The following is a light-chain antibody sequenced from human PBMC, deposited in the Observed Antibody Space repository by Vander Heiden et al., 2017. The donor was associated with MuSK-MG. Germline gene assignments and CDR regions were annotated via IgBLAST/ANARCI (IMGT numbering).Light chain of an antibody. CDR2: AAS. Sequence: DIQLTQSPSFLSASVGDRVTITCRASQGIGSYLAWYQQKPGQAPKLLIYAASTLQSGVPSRFSGSGSGTEFTLTISRLQPEDSATYYCQQLSSVPLTFGGGTKVEIK. V-gene: IGKV1-9*01. CDR3: QQLSSVPLT. CDR1: QGIGSY. J-gene: IGKJ4*01.